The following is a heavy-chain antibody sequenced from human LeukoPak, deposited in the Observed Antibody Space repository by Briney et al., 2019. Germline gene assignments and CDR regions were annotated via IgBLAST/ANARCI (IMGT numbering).Heavy chain of an antibody. V-gene: IGHV3-21*01. Sequence: GESLKLSCEGSGFSLSSYSMHWVRQAPGKGLEWVSSISSTSSNIYYADSVKGRFTISRDNAKNSLYLQMNSLRAEDTAVYYCASTEYSPWYSFDYWGQGTLVTVSS. J-gene: IGHJ4*02. CDR1: GFSLSSYS. CDR2: ISSTSSNI. CDR3: ASTEYSPWYSFDY. D-gene: IGHD6-6*01.